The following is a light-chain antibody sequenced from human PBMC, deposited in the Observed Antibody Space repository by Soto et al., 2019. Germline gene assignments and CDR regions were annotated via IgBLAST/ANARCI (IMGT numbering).Light chain of an antibody. J-gene: IGKJ1*01. CDR2: GAS. Sequence: EIVMTQSPATLSVSPGERATLSCRACQSVSSNLAWYQHKPGQAPRLLIYGASSRATAIPARFSGGGSGTEFTLTISSLQSEDVAVYFCQQYGNSPWTFGQGTKVDI. CDR1: QSVSSN. V-gene: IGKV3-15*01. CDR3: QQYGNSPWT.